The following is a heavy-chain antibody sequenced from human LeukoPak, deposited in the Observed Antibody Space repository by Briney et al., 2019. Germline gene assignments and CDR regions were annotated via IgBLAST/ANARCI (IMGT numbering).Heavy chain of an antibody. CDR1: GFTFSSYS. CDR2: ISSSSSYI. D-gene: IGHD3-22*01. V-gene: IGHV3-21*01. Sequence: GGSLRLSCAASGFTFSSYSMNWVRQAPGKGLEWVSSISSSSSYIYYADSVKGRFTISRDNAKNSLYLQMNSLRAEDTAVYHCAREREMTYYYDSSGYYPFDYWGQGTLVTVSS. J-gene: IGHJ4*02. CDR3: AREREMTYYYDSSGYYPFDY.